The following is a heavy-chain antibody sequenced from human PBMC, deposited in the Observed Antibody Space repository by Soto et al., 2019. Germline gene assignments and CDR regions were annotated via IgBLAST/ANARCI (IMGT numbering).Heavy chain of an antibody. CDR1: GGSFSGYY. CDR3: ARHPLPSKSWFDP. CDR2: INHSGST. J-gene: IGHJ5*02. Sequence: SETLSLTCAVYGGSFSGYYWTWIRQPPGTGLEWIGEINHSGSTNYNPSLKSRVTISVDTSKNQFSLKLTSVTAADTAVYYCARHPLPSKSWFDPWGQGTLVTVSS. V-gene: IGHV4-34*01.